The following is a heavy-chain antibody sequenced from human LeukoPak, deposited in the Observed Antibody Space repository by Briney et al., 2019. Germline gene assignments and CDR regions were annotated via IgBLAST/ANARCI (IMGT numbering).Heavy chain of an antibody. D-gene: IGHD2-21*01. CDR2: INSDGSST. CDR3: ARAYCGGDCYWGEDYYYYYYMDV. CDR1: GFTFSSYW. J-gene: IGHJ6*03. V-gene: IGHV3-74*01. Sequence: PGGSLRLSCAASGFTFSSYWMHWVRQAPGKGLVWVSRINSDGSSTIYADSVKGRFTISRDNAKNTLYLQMNSLRAEDTAVYYCARAYCGGDCYWGEDYYYYYYMDVWGKGTTVTVSS.